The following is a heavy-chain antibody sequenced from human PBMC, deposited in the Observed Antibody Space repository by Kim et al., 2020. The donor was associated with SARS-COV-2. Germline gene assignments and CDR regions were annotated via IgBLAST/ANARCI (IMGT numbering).Heavy chain of an antibody. Sequence: DVVKGRFTISRDNAKNSQYLQMNSLRAEDTALYYCAKEGVPDYGDVYFDYWGQGTLVTVSS. V-gene: IGHV3-9*01. CDR3: AKEGVPDYGDVYFDY. D-gene: IGHD4-17*01. J-gene: IGHJ4*02.